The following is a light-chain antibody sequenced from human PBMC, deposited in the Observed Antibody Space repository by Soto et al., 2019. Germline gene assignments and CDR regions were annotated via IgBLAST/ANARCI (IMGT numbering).Light chain of an antibody. CDR2: GAS. CDR1: QSIAIY. CDR3: QQSYSTPWT. V-gene: IGKV1-39*01. J-gene: IGKJ1*01. Sequence: DIQMTQSPSSLSASVGDRVTITCRASQSIAIYVNWYQQKPGKAPNLLIYGASSLQSGVPSRFSGSGSGTDFTLTISSLQPEDFATYYCQQSYSTPWTFGQGTKVEIK.